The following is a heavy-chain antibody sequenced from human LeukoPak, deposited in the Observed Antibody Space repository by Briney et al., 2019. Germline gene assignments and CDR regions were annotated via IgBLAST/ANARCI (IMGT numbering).Heavy chain of an antibody. J-gene: IGHJ6*03. CDR2: IYYSGST. CDR1: GYSISSGYY. V-gene: IGHV4-38-2*02. D-gene: IGHD6-13*01. Sequence: PSETLSLTCTVSGYSISSGYYWGWIRQPPGKGLEWIGSIYYSGSTYYNPSLKSRVTISVDTSKNQFSLKLSSVTAADTAVYYCARRGLIAAAGTRLRTHYMDVWGKGTTVTVSS. CDR3: ARRGLIAAAGTRLRTHYMDV.